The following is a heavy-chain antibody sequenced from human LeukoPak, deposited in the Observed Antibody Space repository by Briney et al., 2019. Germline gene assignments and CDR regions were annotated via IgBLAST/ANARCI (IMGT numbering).Heavy chain of an antibody. J-gene: IGHJ3*02. D-gene: IGHD6-19*01. CDR2: IYTSGST. CDR1: GASISSHY. CDR3: ARDGSGWTDDDAFDI. V-gene: IGHV4-4*07. Sequence: PSETLSLTCTVSGASISSHYWNWIRQPAGKGLEWIGRIYTSGSTKYNPSLKSRVTISVDKSKNQFSLSLSSVTAADTAVYYCARDGSGWTDDDAFDIWGPGTVVTVSS.